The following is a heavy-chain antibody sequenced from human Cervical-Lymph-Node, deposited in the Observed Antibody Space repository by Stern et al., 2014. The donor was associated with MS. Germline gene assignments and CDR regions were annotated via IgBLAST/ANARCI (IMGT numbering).Heavy chain of an antibody. CDR3: ARTTMYGYDGTGYYFDY. D-gene: IGHD3-22*01. CDR1: GGSFTTYY. V-gene: IGHV4-59*01. Sequence: QLQLQESGPGLVKPSETLSLTCTVSGGSFTTYYWSWIRQPPGKGLEWIGYIHYSGGTTYNPSLKSRVSISMDPSTNQFSLKLSSVTAADTAVYFCARTTMYGYDGTGYYFDYWGQGTLVTVSS. J-gene: IGHJ4*02. CDR2: IHYSGGT.